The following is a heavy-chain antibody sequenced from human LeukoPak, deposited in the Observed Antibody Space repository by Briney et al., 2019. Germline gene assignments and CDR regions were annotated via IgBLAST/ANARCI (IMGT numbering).Heavy chain of an antibody. CDR2: IKQDGSEK. CDR1: GFTFSSYW. J-gene: IGHJ3*02. Sequence: GGSLRLSCAASGFTFSSYWMSWVRQAPGKGLEWVANIKQDGSEKYYVDSVKGRFTISRDNAKNSLYLQMNSLRAEDTAVYYCATFAWSNSGHYHYEAFDIWGQGTMVAVSS. D-gene: IGHD3-22*01. CDR3: ATFAWSNSGHYHYEAFDI. V-gene: IGHV3-7*01.